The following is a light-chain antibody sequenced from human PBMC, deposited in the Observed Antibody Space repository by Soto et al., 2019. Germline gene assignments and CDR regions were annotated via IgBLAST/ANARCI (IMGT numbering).Light chain of an antibody. CDR1: QSVSSK. CDR2: GAS. CDR3: QQYNNWPWT. J-gene: IGKJ1*01. Sequence: EIVFTPSPATLSLSPGARATLSCRASQSVSSKLAWYQQKPGQAPRLLMYGASTRASGIPARFSGSGSGTEFTLIISSLQSEDFAVYYCQQYNNWPWTFGQGTKVDIK. V-gene: IGKV3-15*01.